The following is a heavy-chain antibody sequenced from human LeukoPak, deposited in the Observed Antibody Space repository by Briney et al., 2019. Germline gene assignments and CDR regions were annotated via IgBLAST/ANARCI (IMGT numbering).Heavy chain of an antibody. J-gene: IGHJ4*02. CDR3: ARDDGVTTVTTEPDY. D-gene: IGHD4-17*01. Sequence: GRSLRLSCAASGFTFSSYAMHWARQAPGKGLEWVAVISYDGSNKYYADSVKGRFTISRDNSKNTLYLQMNSLRAEDTAVYYCARDDGVTTVTTEPDYWGQGTLVTVSS. CDR1: GFTFSSYA. V-gene: IGHV3-30*04. CDR2: ISYDGSNK.